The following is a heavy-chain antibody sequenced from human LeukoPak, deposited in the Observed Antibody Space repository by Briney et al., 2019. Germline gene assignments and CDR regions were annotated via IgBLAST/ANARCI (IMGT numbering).Heavy chain of an antibody. CDR2: IYYSGST. Sequence: SETLSLTCTVSGGSISSSSYYWGWIRQPPGKGLEWIGSIYYSGSTYYNPSLKSRVTISVDTSKNQFSLKLSSVTAADTAVYYCARLSVIRGSGTYYNPFDYWGQGTLVTVSS. D-gene: IGHD3-10*01. CDR1: GGSISSSSYY. V-gene: IGHV4-39*07. CDR3: ARLSVIRGSGTYYNPFDY. J-gene: IGHJ4*02.